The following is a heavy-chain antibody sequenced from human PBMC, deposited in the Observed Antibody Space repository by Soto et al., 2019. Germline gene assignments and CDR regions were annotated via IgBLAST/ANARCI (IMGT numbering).Heavy chain of an antibody. CDR3: AKEVSLGSTVDLGY. V-gene: IGHV3-23*01. D-gene: IGHD7-27*01. J-gene: IGHJ4*02. CDR1: GFTFSIFA. Sequence: GGSLRFSCAASGFTFSIFAMSWVRQSPGKGLEWVSTISGSGGSTYYADAVKGRFTISRDNSMGTLYLQMKSLRVEDTAIYYCAKEVSLGSTVDLGYWGQGALVTVS. CDR2: ISGSGGST.